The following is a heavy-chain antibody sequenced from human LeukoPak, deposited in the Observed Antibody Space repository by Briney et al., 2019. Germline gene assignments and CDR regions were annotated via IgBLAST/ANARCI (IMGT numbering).Heavy chain of an antibody. CDR3: ARVRCSSTSCYLGYFDY. CDR1: GFTFSDYY. CDR2: ISSSGSTI. J-gene: IGHJ4*02. Sequence: GGSLRLSCAASGFTFSDYYMSWIRQAPGKGLEWVSYISSSGSTIYYADSVKGRFTISRDNAKNSLYLQMNSLRAEDTAVYYCARVRCSSTSCYLGYFDYWGQGTLVTVSS. V-gene: IGHV3-11*01. D-gene: IGHD2-2*01.